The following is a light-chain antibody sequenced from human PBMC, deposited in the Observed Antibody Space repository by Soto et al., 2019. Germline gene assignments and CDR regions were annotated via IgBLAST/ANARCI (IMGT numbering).Light chain of an antibody. Sequence: QSVLTQPPSASGTPGQRVTISCSGSSSNIGSNTINWYQQLPGTAPKLIYSDNQRPSGVPDRFSGSKSGTSASLAISGLQSEDEADYYCAAWDDRLNGLIFGGGTKVTVL. CDR3: AAWDDRLNGLI. CDR2: SDN. CDR1: SSNIGSNT. V-gene: IGLV1-44*01. J-gene: IGLJ2*01.